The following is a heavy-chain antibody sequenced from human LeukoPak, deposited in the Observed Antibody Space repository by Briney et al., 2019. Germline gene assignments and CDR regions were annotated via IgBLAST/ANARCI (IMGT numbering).Heavy chain of an antibody. D-gene: IGHD3-22*01. CDR2: ISYDGSNK. Sequence: GRSLRLSCAASGFTFSSYGMHWVRQAPGKGLEWVAVISYDGSNKYYADSVKGRFTISRDNSKNTLYLQMNSLRAEDTAVYYCAKVIGYYDSSGPNTDWGFDYWGQGTLVTVSS. V-gene: IGHV3-30*18. CDR3: AKVIGYYDSSGPNTDWGFDY. CDR1: GFTFSSYG. J-gene: IGHJ4*02.